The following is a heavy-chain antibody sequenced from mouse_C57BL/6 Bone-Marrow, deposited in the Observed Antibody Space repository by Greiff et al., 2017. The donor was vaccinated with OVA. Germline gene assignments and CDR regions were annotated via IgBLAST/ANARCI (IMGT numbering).Heavy chain of an antibody. CDR3: ARGGYEGY. J-gene: IGHJ2*01. V-gene: IGHV14-2*01. D-gene: IGHD3-2*02. Sequence: VQLQQSGAELVKPGASVKLSCTASGFNIKDYYMHWVKQRTEQGLEWVGRIDPEDGEPQYAPKFQGKATITADPSSNTAYLQLSSLTSEDTAVYYCARGGYEGYWGQGTTLTVSS. CDR1: GFNIKDYY. CDR2: IDPEDGEP.